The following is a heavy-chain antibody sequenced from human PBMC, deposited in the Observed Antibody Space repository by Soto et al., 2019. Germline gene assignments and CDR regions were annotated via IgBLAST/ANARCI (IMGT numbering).Heavy chain of an antibody. V-gene: IGHV3-30*18. D-gene: IGHD4-17*01. Sequence: QVQLVESGGGVVQPGRSLRLSCAASGFTFSSYGMHWVRQAPGKGLEWVAVISYDGSNKYYADSVKGRFSISRDNSKDXXNLQLTCLSAEYTDVYYYAKDRDYGGSAGADYFQRWGQ. CDR3: AKDRDYGGSAGADYFQR. CDR2: ISYDGSNK. CDR1: GFTFSSYG. J-gene: IGHJ1*01.